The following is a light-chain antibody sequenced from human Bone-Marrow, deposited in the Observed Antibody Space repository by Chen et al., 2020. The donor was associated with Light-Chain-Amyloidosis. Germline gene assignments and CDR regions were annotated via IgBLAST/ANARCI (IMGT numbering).Light chain of an antibody. Sequence: SALPQPASVSGSPCQSITISCTVTSSDVGGYNFVSCYQQHPGKAPKLMIYDVSNRPSGVSNRFSGSKSGNTASLTISGLQAEDEADYYCSSYTSSSTLEFGGGTKLTVL. CDR2: DVS. CDR3: SSYTSSSTLE. CDR1: SSDVGGYNF. V-gene: IGLV2-14*01. J-gene: IGLJ3*02.